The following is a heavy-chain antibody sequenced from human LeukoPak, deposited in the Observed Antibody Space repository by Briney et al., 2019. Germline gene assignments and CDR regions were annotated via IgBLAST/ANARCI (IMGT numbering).Heavy chain of an antibody. CDR1: VRSHHECY. CDR2: VYYSGST. J-gene: IGHJ4*02. CDR3: ARHPNSGDTSCDNFDY. Sequence: SETLSLTCTLSVRSHHECYERCLRQPPGKGLESIGYVYYSGSTHYNPSLKSRVTISVDTSKNRFSLKSSSVTAADTAVYCGARHPNSGDTSCDNFDYWGQGALVTVSS. V-gene: IGHV4-59*08. D-gene: IGHD1-26*01.